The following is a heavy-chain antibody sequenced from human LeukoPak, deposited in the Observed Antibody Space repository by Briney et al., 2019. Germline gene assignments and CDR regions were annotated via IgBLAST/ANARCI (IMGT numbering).Heavy chain of an antibody. Sequence: GASVKVSCKVSGYTLTELSMHWVRQAPGKGLEWMGGFDPEDGETIYAQKFQGRVTMTEDTSTDTAYMELSSLRSEDTAVYYCATVAGFWGGGPYYFDYRGQGTLVTVSS. D-gene: IGHD7-27*01. J-gene: IGHJ4*02. CDR2: FDPEDGET. CDR1: GYTLTELS. V-gene: IGHV1-24*01. CDR3: ATVAGFWGGGPYYFDY.